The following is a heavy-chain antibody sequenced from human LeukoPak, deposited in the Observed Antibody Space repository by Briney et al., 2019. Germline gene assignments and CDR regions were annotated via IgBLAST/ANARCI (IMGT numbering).Heavy chain of an antibody. D-gene: IGHD2-2*01. CDR2: INPNSGGT. CDR3: ARDADPISLVPAANWFDP. CDR1: GYTFTGYY. V-gene: IGHV1-2*02. Sequence: ASVKVSCKASGYTFTGYYMHWVRQAPGQGLEWMGWINPNSGGTNYAQKFRGRVTMNRDTSISTAYVELSRLRSDDTAVYYCARDADPISLVPAANWFDPWGQGTLVTVSS. J-gene: IGHJ5*02.